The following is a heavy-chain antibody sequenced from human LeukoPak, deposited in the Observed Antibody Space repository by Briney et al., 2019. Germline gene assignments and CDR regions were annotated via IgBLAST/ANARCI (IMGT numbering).Heavy chain of an antibody. CDR1: GFTFSSYS. CDR2: ISSSSSTI. J-gene: IGHJ4*02. CDR3: ARGTRRKSFDY. V-gene: IGHV3-48*01. Sequence: GGSLRLSCAASGFTFSSYSMNWVRQAPGKGLEWVSYISSSSSTIYYADSVKGRFTISRDNAKNSLYLQMNSLRAEDTAVYYCARGTRRKSFDYWGQGTLVTVSS.